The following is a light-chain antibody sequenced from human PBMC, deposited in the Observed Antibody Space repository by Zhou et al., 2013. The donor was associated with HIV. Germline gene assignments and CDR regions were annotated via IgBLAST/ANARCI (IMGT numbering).Light chain of an antibody. J-gene: IGKJ2*01. V-gene: IGKV3-20*01. CDR1: QSVSSNY. CDR3: QQYVSSPYT. Sequence: EIVLTQSPGTLSLSPGERATLSCRASQSVSSNYLAWYQQIPGQAPRLLIYGASSRATGIPDRFSGSGSGTDFTLTISRLEPEDFAVYYCQQYVSSPYTFGQGTKLEIK. CDR2: GAS.